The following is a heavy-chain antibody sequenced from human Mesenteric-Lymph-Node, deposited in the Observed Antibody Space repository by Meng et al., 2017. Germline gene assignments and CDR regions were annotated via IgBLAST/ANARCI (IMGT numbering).Heavy chain of an antibody. V-gene: IGHV4-34*01. J-gene: IGHJ4*02. CDR3: ARGFNRAPFPY. Sequence: QGEGQKWGAGLLKPSETPPLTCAVYGGSFSDYYWSCIRQPPGKRLEWIGEINHSGSTNYNPSLNSRVTISVDTSKNQFSLNLSSVTAADTAVYYFARGFNRAPFPYWGQGTLVTVSS. CDR1: GGSFSDYY. D-gene: IGHD1-14*01. CDR2: INHSGST.